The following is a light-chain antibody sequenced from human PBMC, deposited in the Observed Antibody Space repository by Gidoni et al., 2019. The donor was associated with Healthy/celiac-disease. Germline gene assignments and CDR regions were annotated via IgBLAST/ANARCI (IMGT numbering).Light chain of an antibody. CDR3: QAWDSSTHNYV. Sequence: SYELTQPPSVSVSPGQTASITCSGDKLGDKYACWYQQKPGQSPVLVIYQDSKRPSGIPERFSGSNSGNTATLTISGTQAMEEADYYCQAWDSSTHNYVFGTGTKVTV. J-gene: IGLJ1*01. V-gene: IGLV3-1*01. CDR2: QDS. CDR1: KLGDKY.